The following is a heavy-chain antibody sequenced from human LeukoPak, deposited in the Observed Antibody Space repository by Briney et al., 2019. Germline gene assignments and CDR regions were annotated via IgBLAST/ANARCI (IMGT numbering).Heavy chain of an antibody. CDR1: GYTFTGYY. V-gene: IGHV1-2*02. D-gene: IGHD5-12*01. Sequence: GASVKVSCKASGYTFTGYYMHWVRQAPGQGLEWMGWINPNSGGTNYAQKFQGRVTMTRDTSISTAYMELSRLRSDDTAVYYCATPSDYDTPAFDIWGQGTMVTVSS. CDR2: INPNSGGT. J-gene: IGHJ3*02. CDR3: ATPSDYDTPAFDI.